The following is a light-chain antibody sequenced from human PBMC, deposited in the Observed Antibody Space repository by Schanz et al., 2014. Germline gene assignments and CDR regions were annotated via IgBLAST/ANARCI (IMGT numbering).Light chain of an antibody. CDR1: SSDLGSYNL. CDR3: CSYAGLSRWV. Sequence: QSALTQPASVSGSPGQSITISCTGTSSDLGSYNLVSWYQQHPGKAPKLMIYEGTKRPSGVSNRFSGSKSGNTASLTISGLQAEDEADYYCCSYAGLSRWVFGGGTKLTVL. V-gene: IGLV2-23*01. J-gene: IGLJ3*02. CDR2: EGT.